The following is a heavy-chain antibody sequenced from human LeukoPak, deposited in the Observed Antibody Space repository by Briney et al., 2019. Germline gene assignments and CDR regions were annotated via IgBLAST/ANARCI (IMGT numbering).Heavy chain of an antibody. V-gene: IGHV1-8*01. D-gene: IGHD3-10*01. CDR3: ARNGEGGLWFRELLTNYYYYMDV. Sequence: ASVKVSCKASGYTLTSYDINWVRQATGQGLEWMGWMNPNSGNTGYAQKFQGRVTMTRNTSISTAYMELSSLRSEDTAVYYCARNGEGGLWFRELLTNYYYYMDVWGKGTTVTVSS. J-gene: IGHJ6*03. CDR1: GYTLTSYD. CDR2: MNPNSGNT.